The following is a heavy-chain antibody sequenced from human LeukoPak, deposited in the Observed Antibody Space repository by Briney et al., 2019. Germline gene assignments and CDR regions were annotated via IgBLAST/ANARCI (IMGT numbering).Heavy chain of an antibody. CDR1: GFTFSSYA. D-gene: IGHD2-15*01. V-gene: IGHV3-64D*06. CDR2: ISSNGGST. Sequence: GGSLRLSCSASGFTFSSYAMHWVRQAPGKGLEYVSAISSNGGSTYYADSVKGRSTISRDNSKNTLYLQMSSLRAEDTAVYYCVKDLRHCSGGSCSNWFDPWGQGTLVTVSS. J-gene: IGHJ5*02. CDR3: VKDLRHCSGGSCSNWFDP.